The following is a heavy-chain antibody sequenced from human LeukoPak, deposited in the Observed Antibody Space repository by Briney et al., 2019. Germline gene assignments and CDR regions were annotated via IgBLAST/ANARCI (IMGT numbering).Heavy chain of an antibody. CDR1: GFKFEDYG. D-gene: IGHD3-3*01. J-gene: IGHJ4*02. V-gene: IGHV3-43*02. CDR2: ISGDGDST. Sequence: PGGSLSLSCAASGFKFEDYGMHWVRQTPGKGLEWVSLISGDGDSTYYADSVKGRFTISRDNIKNSLYLQLNSLRTEDTALYYCAKDIAGGVTIFGVVMTFEYWGQGNLVTVSS. CDR3: AKDIAGGVTIFGVVMTFEY.